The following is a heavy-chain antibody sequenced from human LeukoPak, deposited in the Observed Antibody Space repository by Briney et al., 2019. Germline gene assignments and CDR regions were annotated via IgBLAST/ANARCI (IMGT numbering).Heavy chain of an antibody. Sequence: ASVKVSCKASGYTFTSYDINWVRQATGQGLEWMGWMNPNSGNTGYAQKFQGRVTMTRNTSISTAYMELSSLRSDDTAVYYCAPSIAARSLFDYWGQGTLVTVSS. J-gene: IGHJ4*02. CDR1: GYTFTSYD. CDR2: MNPNSGNT. D-gene: IGHD6-6*01. V-gene: IGHV1-8*01. CDR3: APSIAARSLFDY.